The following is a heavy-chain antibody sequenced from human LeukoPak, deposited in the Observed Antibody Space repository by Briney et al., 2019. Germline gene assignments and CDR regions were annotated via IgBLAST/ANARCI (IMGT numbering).Heavy chain of an antibody. V-gene: IGHV1-46*01. D-gene: IGHD3-10*01. CDR1: GYSFTSHY. CDR2: INPRGTST. J-gene: IGHJ5*02. Sequence: GASVKVSCKASGYSFTSHYMHWVRQAPGQGLEWVGLINPRGTSTIYAEKFQGRIIMTRDMSTTTDYMELSSLKSDDTAVYYCARDRKVMVRGVIRGSWFDPWGQGTLVTVSS. CDR3: ARDRKVMVRGVIRGSWFDP.